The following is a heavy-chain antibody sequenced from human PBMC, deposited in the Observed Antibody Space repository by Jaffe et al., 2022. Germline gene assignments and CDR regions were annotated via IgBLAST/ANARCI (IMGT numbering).Heavy chain of an antibody. Sequence: QVQLVQSGAEVKKPGSSVKVSCKASGGTFSSYAISWVRQAPGQGLEWMGGIIPIFGTANYAQKFQGRVTITTDESTSTAYMELSSLRSEDTAVYYCASSYPGYSYGYHQPFDYWGQGTLVTVSS. CDR2: IIPIFGTA. J-gene: IGHJ4*02. CDR1: GGTFSSYA. D-gene: IGHD5-18*01. V-gene: IGHV1-69*05. CDR3: ASSYPGYSYGYHQPFDY.